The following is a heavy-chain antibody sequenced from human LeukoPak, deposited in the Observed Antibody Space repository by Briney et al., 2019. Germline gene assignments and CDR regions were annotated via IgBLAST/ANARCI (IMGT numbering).Heavy chain of an antibody. D-gene: IGHD4-23*01. CDR2: ISSRSSTI. CDR3: ARDGGNGHPYYYYYMDV. CDR1: GFTFSTHD. J-gene: IGHJ6*03. V-gene: IGHV3-48*01. Sequence: GGSLRLSCAASGFTFSTHDLNWVRQAPGKGLEWVSFISSRSSTIYYADSVKGRFTISRDNSKNTLYLQMNSLRAEDTAVYYCARDGGNGHPYYYYYMDVWGKGTTVTVSS.